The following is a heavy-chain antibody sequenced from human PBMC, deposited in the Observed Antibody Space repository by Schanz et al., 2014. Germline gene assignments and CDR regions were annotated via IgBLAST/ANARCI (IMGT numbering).Heavy chain of an antibody. V-gene: IGHV3-48*02. D-gene: IGHD3-9*01. CDR3: ATSGLVSHSFDAFDI. Sequence: DVHLMESGGGLVQPGGSLRLSCAGSGFTFSSYAMNWVRQAPGKGLEWVSFISSSSSSKHYGDSVKGRFTISRDNAENLLYLQMSSLRDEDTAVYYCATSGLVSHSFDAFDIWGQGTMVTFSS. CDR2: ISSSSSSK. J-gene: IGHJ3*02. CDR1: GFTFSSYA.